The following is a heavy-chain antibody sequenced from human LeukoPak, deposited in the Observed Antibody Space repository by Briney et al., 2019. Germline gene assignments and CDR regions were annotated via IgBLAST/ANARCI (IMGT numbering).Heavy chain of an antibody. CDR1: GFTFSTYS. D-gene: IGHD4-17*01. V-gene: IGHV3-21*01. CDR3: ARTSNTVTTGASYSDY. J-gene: IGHJ4*02. CDR2: ISSSSTYM. Sequence: GGSLRLSCAASGFTFSTYSMNWVRQAPGKGLEWVSFISSSSTYMYYADSMKGRFTISRDNAKNSLYLQMNSLRAEDTAVYYCARTSNTVTTGASYSDYWGQGILVTVSS.